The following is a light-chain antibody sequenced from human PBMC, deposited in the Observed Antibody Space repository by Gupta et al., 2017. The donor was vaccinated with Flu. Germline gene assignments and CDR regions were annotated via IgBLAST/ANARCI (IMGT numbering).Light chain of an antibody. V-gene: IGLV2-14*03. Sequence: QSALTQPASVAGSPAQSITIPCSGTSRDIGAYYVLPWHQQHPGSPPKLLISEVTNPPSAISNRFSGAKSGTTASLTISPLQPDDEAFYYCSSFTTANTYVFGDGTKVTV. J-gene: IGLJ1*01. CDR3: SSFTTANTYV. CDR1: SRDIGAYYV. CDR2: EVT.